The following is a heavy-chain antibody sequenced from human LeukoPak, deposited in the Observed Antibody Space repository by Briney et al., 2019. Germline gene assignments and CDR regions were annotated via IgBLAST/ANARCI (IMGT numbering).Heavy chain of an antibody. D-gene: IGHD6-19*01. CDR3: ARTLTGMAVAGPKGFDY. Sequence: GGSLTLSCALSGFTFRSYSMNWVRHAPGEGLEWVLYISTSSGTIYYADSVKGRFTISRDNAKNSLYLQMNSLRDEDTAVYYCARTLTGMAVAGPKGFDYWGQGSLVTVSS. J-gene: IGHJ4*02. CDR1: GFTFRSYS. CDR2: ISTSSGTI. V-gene: IGHV3-48*02.